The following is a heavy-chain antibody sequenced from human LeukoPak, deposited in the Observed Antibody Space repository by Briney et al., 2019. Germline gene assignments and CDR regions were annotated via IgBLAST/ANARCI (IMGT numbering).Heavy chain of an antibody. CDR2: INSDGSST. CDR3: ARPYCSSTSCYDFDY. J-gene: IGHJ4*02. CDR1: GFTFSSYW. V-gene: IGHV3-74*01. Sequence: PGGSLRLSCAASGFTFSSYWMNWVRQAPGEGLVWVSRINSDGSSTNYADSVKGRFTISRDNAKNTLYLQMNSLRAEDTAVYYCARPYCSSTSCYDFDYWGQGTLVTVSS. D-gene: IGHD2-2*01.